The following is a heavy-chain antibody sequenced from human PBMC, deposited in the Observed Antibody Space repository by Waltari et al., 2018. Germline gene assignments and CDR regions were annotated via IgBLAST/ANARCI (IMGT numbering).Heavy chain of an antibody. CDR1: GFTFDYFA. D-gene: IGHD3-10*01. CDR2: ISWNGGTI. V-gene: IGHV3-9*01. J-gene: IGHJ4*02. CDR3: AKDMRLRGILITSVDF. Sequence: EVQLVESGGGLVQPGGSLRLSCAPSGFTFDYFAIPWVRLVAGRGLEWVSAISWNGGTIAYADSVKGRFTISRDNTKSSLHLQMHSLRTEDTAVYYCAKDMRLRGILITSVDFWGQGIPVTVSS.